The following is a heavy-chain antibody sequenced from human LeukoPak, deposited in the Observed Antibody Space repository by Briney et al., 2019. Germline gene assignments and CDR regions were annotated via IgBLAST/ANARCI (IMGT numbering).Heavy chain of an antibody. J-gene: IGHJ5*02. CDR2: IYYSGST. CDR3: ARVWFGESDNWFDP. Sequence: PSQTLSLTCTVSGGSISSGDYYWGWIRQPPGKGLEWIGYIYYSGSTYYNPSLKSRVTISVDTSKNQFSLKLSSVTAADTAVYYCARVWFGESDNWFDPWGQGTLVTVSS. V-gene: IGHV4-30-4*01. D-gene: IGHD3-10*01. CDR1: GGSISSGDYY.